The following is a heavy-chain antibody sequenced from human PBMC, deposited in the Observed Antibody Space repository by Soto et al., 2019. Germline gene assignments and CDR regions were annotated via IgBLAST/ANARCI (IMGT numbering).Heavy chain of an antibody. J-gene: IGHJ5*02. CDR2: IYYSGST. D-gene: IGHD3-10*01. V-gene: IGHV4-59*08. CDR3: ARGSERNWFDP. Sequence: FETLSLTCSVAGGSIISYCWSRIRQPPGKGLEWIGYIYYSGSTYYNPSLKSRVTISVDTSKNQFSLKLSSVTAADTAVYYCARGSERNWFDPWGQGTLVTVSS. CDR1: GGSIISYC.